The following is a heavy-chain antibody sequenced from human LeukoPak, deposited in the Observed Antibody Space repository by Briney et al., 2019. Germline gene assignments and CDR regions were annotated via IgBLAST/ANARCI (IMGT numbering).Heavy chain of an antibody. Sequence: SETLSLTCTLSGGSMISYYWSWIRQPPGKGLEWIGYIYYSGSTNYNPSLKSRVTISVDTSKNQFSLKLSSVTAADTAVYYCARTTEAHSWRTRYYDYYMDVWGKGTTVTISS. CDR3: ARTTEAHSWRTRYYDYYMDV. CDR1: GGSMISYY. V-gene: IGHV4-59*01. D-gene: IGHD6-13*01. CDR2: IYYSGST. J-gene: IGHJ6*03.